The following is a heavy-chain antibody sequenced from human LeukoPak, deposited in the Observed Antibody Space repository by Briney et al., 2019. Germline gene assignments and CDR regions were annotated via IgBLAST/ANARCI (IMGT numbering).Heavy chain of an antibody. V-gene: IGHV4-39*01. J-gene: IGHJ4*02. CDR1: GGSISSSSYY. Sequence: SETLSLTCTVSGGSISSSSYYWGWIRQPPGKGLEWIGSIYYSGSTYYNPSLKSRVTISVDTSKNQFSLKLSSVTAADTAMYYCASRIAARPFDYWGQGTLVTVSS. D-gene: IGHD6-6*01. CDR3: ASRIAARPFDY. CDR2: IYYSGST.